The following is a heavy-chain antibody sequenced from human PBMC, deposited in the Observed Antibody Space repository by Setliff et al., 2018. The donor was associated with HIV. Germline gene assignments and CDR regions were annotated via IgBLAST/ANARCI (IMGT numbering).Heavy chain of an antibody. CDR1: GGTLTNYV. CDR3: ARDQTDIAAAAFGGGSAWSDEGFDI. J-gene: IGHJ3*02. V-gene: IGHV1-69*13. CDR2: IIPMYNIP. D-gene: IGHD6-19*01. Sequence: AASVKVSCKTSGGTLTNYVTTWVRQAPGQGLEWMGIIIPMYNIPTYAQKFQGRVTFTADESTSTACMELSSLSSEDTAVYYCARDQTDIAAAAFGGGSAWSDEGFDIWGQGTMVTVSS.